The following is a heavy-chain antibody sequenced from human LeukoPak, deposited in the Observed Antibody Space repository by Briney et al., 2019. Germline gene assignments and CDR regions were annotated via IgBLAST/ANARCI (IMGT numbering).Heavy chain of an antibody. CDR3: ARLQDRGTSDTGTEY. V-gene: IGHV4-38-2*01. Sequence: SDTLSLTCAVSGYSISSGYYWGWIRQPPEKGLEWIGSISYSGTTYYNPSLKSRVTISVDTSKNQFSLGLRSVTAADTAVYYCARLQDRGTSDTGTEYWGQGTLVTVSS. CDR1: GYSISSGYY. D-gene: IGHD1-26*01. J-gene: IGHJ4*02. CDR2: ISYSGTT.